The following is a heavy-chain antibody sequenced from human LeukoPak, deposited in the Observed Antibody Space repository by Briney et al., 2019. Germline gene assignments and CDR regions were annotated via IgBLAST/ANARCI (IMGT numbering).Heavy chain of an antibody. CDR3: AKDRSCTNDICHGDFDY. CDR2: ISGSGGST. CDR1: GFTFSSYA. D-gene: IGHD2-8*01. V-gene: IGHV3-23*01. J-gene: IGHJ4*02. Sequence: GGSLRLSCAASGFTFSSYAVSWVRQAPGKGLEWVSSISGSGGSTYSADSVKGRFTISRDNPKNTLYLQMNSLRAEDTALYYCAKDRSCTNDICHGDFDYWGQGTLVTVSS.